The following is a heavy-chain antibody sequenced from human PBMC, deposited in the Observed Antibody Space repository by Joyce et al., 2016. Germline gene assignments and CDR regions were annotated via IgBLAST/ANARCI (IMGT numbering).Heavy chain of an antibody. CDR1: GDSIGTYY. D-gene: IGHD6-13*01. CDR3: ARVGSSWSFGY. V-gene: IGHV4-59*01. CDR2: IFYTGST. J-gene: IGHJ4*02. Sequence: QVQLQESGPGLVKPSETLSLTCTVSGDSIGTYYWNWLRQPPGKGLEWSGYIFYTGSTNYNPSLKSRVTMSVDMSKNQFSLNLNSVTAADTAVYYCARVGSSWSFGYWGQGTLVTVSS.